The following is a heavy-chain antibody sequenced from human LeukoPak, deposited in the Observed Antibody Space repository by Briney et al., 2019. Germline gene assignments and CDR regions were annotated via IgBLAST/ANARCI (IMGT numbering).Heavy chain of an antibody. CDR3: ARAIGGDAFDI. CDR2: IYHSGST. V-gene: IGHV4-4*02. J-gene: IGHJ3*02. CDR1: GGSISSSNW. D-gene: IGHD3-10*01. Sequence: SGTLSLTCAVSGGSISSSNWWSWVRQPPGKGLEWIGEIYHSGSTNYNPSLKSRVTISVDTSKNQFSLKLSSVTAADTAVYYCARAIGGDAFDIWGQGTMVTVSS.